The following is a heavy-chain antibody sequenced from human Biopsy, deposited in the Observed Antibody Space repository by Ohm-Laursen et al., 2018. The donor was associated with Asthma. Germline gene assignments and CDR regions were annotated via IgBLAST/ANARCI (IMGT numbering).Heavy chain of an antibody. Sequence: SETLSLTCFVSGDAMSTSGSYWGWIRQSPGKGLEWIGSIYYRGRTYYNPSLESRVTISTATSKNHFSLKLTSVTAADTAVYYCARAVSSSSYWYFDLWGRGDLVTVSS. CDR1: GDAMSTSGSY. CDR3: ARAVSSSSYWYFDL. J-gene: IGHJ2*01. D-gene: IGHD6-6*01. CDR2: IYYRGRT. V-gene: IGHV4-39*02.